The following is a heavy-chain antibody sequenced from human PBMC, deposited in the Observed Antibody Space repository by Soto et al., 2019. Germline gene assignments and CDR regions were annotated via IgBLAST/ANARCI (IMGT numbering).Heavy chain of an antibody. CDR2: ISGSGGST. J-gene: IGHJ6*03. Sequence: GGSLRLSCAASGFTFSSYAMSWVRQAPGKGLEWVSAISGSGGSTYYADSVKGRFTISRDNSKNTLYLQMNSLRAEDTAVYYCAKDPSGHPYYYYYMDVWGKGTTVTVSS. D-gene: IGHD5-12*01. V-gene: IGHV3-23*01. CDR3: AKDPSGHPYYYYYMDV. CDR1: GFTFSSYA.